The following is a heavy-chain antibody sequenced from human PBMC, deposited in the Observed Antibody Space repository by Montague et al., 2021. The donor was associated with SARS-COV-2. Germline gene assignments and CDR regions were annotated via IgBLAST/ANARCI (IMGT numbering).Heavy chain of an antibody. J-gene: IGHJ4*02. CDR3: ARHVNYYDSQSYLL. D-gene: IGHD3-22*01. V-gene: IGHV4-39*01. CDR2: VYSNGGT. CDR1: GVSVINDINY. Sequence: SETLSLTCNMSGVSVINDINYWAWIRQPPGKGLEWIGSVYSNGGTYTNPSLSSRLSTSVDTSNSQFSLTLSSVTAADTAIYYCARHVNYYDSQSYLLWGQGAHVTVSS.